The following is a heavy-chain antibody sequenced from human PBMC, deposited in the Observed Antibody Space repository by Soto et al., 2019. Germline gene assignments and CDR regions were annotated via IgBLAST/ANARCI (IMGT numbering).Heavy chain of an antibody. CDR1: GGTFSSYA. CDR3: ARKLDSSSSWFDP. CDR2: IIPIFGTA. V-gene: IGHV1-69*13. Sequence: SVKVSCKASGGTFSSYAISWVRQAPGQGLEWMGGIIPIFGTANYAQKFQGRVTITADESTSTAYMELSSLRSEDTAVYYCARKLDSSSSWFDPWGQGTLVTVSS. J-gene: IGHJ5*02. D-gene: IGHD6-6*01.